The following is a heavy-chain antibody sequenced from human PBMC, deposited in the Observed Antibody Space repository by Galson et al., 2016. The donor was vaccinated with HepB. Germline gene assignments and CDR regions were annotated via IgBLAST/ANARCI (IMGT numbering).Heavy chain of an antibody. D-gene: IGHD6-13*01. CDR1: GYSFNNYA. V-gene: IGHV1-18*01. Sequence: SVKVSCKASGYSFNNYAITWVRQAPGQGLQWMGWISGYNGRAMYAQESQDRVTLTIDTSTTTASMEVNRLTSDDTAMYYCARDLAAETTDAFDIWGQGTMVTVSS. CDR3: ARDLAAETTDAFDI. CDR2: ISGYNGRA. J-gene: IGHJ3*02.